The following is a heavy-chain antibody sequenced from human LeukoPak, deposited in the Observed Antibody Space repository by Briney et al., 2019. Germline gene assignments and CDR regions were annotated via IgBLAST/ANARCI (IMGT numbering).Heavy chain of an antibody. D-gene: IGHD2-2*01. V-gene: IGHV4-30-4*01. CDR3: ARAIVVVPAAIWYFDL. Sequence: SQTLSLTRTVSGGSISSGDYYWSWIRQPPGKGLEWIGYIYYGGSTYYNPSLKSRITISVDTSKNQFSLKLSSVTAADTAVYYCARAIVVVPAAIWYFDLWGRGTLVTVSS. J-gene: IGHJ2*01. CDR1: GGSISSGDYY. CDR2: IYYGGST.